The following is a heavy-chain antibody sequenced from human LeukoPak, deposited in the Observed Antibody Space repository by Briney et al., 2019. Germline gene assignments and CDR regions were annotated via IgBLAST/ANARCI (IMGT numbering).Heavy chain of an antibody. CDR1: GSTFGDYA. CDR3: TRAPPYYDSSGYYFGYYYGMHV. D-gene: IGHD3-22*01. Sequence: GGSLRLSCTASGSTFGDYAMSWVRQAPGKGLEWVGFIRSKAYGGTPEYAASVKGIFTISRDDSKSIAYLQMDSLKTEDTAVYYCTRAPPYYDSSGYYFGYYYGMHVWGQGTTVTVSS. J-gene: IGHJ6*02. CDR2: IRSKAYGGTP. V-gene: IGHV3-49*04.